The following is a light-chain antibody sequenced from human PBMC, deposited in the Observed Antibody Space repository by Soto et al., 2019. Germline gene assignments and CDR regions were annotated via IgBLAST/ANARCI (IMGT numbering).Light chain of an antibody. J-gene: IGKJ2*01. CDR2: DAS. CDR1: QDISNY. Sequence: DIQMTQSPSSLSTSVGDRVTITCQASQDISNYLNWYQQKPGKAPKLLIYDASNLETGVPSRFSGSGSGTDFNFTISSPQPEDIATYYCQQYDNLPPYTFGQGTKLESK. V-gene: IGKV1-33*01. CDR3: QQYDNLPPYT.